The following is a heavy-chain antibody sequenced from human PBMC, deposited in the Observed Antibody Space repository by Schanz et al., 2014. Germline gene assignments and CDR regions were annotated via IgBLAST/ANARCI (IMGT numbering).Heavy chain of an antibody. Sequence: QVQLVQSGAEVKKPGSSMKVSCKASGGTFSTYPINWLRQAPGQGLEWMGRIIPIHGIVNYAQRFQDRVRITADKSTSTAYMELRSLRSEDSAVYYCASSGAGYSSSWDFDYWGQGTLVTVSS. D-gene: IGHD6-13*01. CDR3: ASSGAGYSSSWDFDY. CDR2: IIPIHGIV. V-gene: IGHV1-69*02. CDR1: GGTFSTYP. J-gene: IGHJ4*02.